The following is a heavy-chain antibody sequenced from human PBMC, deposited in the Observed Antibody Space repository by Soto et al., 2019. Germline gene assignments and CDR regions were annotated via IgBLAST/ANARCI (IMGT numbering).Heavy chain of an antibody. CDR2: IYYSGST. J-gene: IGHJ6*02. CDR1: GGSISSGGYY. CDR3: ARGKGRFLEWLLSPSGYGMDV. V-gene: IGHV4-31*03. D-gene: IGHD3-3*01. Sequence: NPSETLSLTCTVSGGSISSGGYYWSWIRQHPGRGLEWIGYIYYSGSTYYNPSLKSRVTISVDTSKNQFSLKLSSVTAADTAVYYCARGKGRFLEWLLSPSGYGMDVWGQGTTVTVSS.